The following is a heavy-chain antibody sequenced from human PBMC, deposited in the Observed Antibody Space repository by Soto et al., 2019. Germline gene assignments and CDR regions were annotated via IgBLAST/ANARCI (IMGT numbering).Heavy chain of an antibody. Sequence: SETLSLTCTVSGGSISSGGYYWSWIRQHPGKGLEWIGHIHYSGGTSYNPSLKSLVTISVDTSKNQFSLKVDSVTAADTAVYYCARGLLAYSGGDCALFDSWGQGIMVTVSS. CDR3: ARGLLAYSGGDCALFDS. CDR2: IHYSGGT. J-gene: IGHJ4*02. CDR1: GGSISSGGYY. V-gene: IGHV4-61*08. D-gene: IGHD2-21*02.